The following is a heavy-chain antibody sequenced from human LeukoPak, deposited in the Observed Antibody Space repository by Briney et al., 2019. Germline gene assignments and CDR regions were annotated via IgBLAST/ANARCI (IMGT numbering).Heavy chain of an antibody. J-gene: IGHJ3*02. D-gene: IGHD6-19*01. V-gene: IGHV3-53*01. CDR1: GFTVSSNY. CDR3: ARDRPSYSSGWKNAFDI. CDR2: IYSGGST. Sequence: GGSLRLSCAASGFTVSSNYMSWVRQAPGKGLEWVSVIYSGGSTYYADSVKGRFTISRENSKNTLYLQMNILRAEDTAVYYCARDRPSYSSGWKNAFDIWGQGTMVTVSS.